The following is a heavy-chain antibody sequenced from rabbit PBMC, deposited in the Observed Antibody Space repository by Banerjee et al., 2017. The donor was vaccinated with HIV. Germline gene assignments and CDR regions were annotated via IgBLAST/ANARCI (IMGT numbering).Heavy chain of an antibody. CDR2: IYAGSSGST. CDR3: ARDIYDYGDYDYTRLDL. D-gene: IGHD2-1*01. V-gene: IGHV1S40*01. CDR1: GFSFSSSYY. J-gene: IGHJ3*01. Sequence: QSLEESGGDLVKPGASLTLTCTASGFSFSSSYYMCWVRQAPGKGLEWIACIYAGSSGSTYYASWAKGRFTISKTSSTTVTLQMTSLTAADTATYFCARDIYDYGDYDYTRLDLWGPGTLVTVS.